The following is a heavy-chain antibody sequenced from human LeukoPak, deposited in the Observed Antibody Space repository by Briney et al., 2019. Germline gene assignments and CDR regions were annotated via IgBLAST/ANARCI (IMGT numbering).Heavy chain of an antibody. CDR1: GFTFSSYS. CDR2: ISSSSKYI. Sequence: GGSLRLSCAASGFTFSSYSMNWVRQAPGKGLEWVSSISSSSKYIYYADSVKGRFTISRDNAKNSLYLQMNSQRAEDTPVYYCAQNFYDSSGLYFDYWGQGTLVTVSS. V-gene: IGHV3-21*01. J-gene: IGHJ4*02. CDR3: AQNFYDSSGLYFDY. D-gene: IGHD3-22*01.